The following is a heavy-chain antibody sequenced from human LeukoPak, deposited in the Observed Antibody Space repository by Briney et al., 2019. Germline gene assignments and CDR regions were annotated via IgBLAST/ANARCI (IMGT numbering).Heavy chain of an antibody. CDR1: GFTFSNYA. D-gene: IGHD2-15*01. V-gene: IGHV3-21*01. CDR3: ARDTRYCSGGSCYSGLPFDY. CDR2: ISSSSSYI. J-gene: IGHJ4*02. Sequence: PGGSLRLSCAASGFTFSNYAMSWVRQAPGKGLEWVSSISSSSSYIYYADSVKGRFTISRDNAKNSLYLQMNSLRAEDTAVYYCARDTRYCSGGSCYSGLPFDYWGQGTLVTVSS.